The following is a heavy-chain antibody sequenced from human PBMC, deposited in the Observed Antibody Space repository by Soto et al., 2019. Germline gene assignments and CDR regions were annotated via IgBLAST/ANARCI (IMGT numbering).Heavy chain of an antibody. V-gene: IGHV3-53*02. CDR1: GFTVSSNY. D-gene: IGHD5-12*01. Sequence: EVQLVETGGGLIQPGGSLGLSGAASGFTVSSNYMSWVRQPPGKGREWVSVIYSGGSTYYADSVKGRFTISRDNSKNTLYLQMNSLRAEDTAVYYCAREGIGDGYNDGAFDIWGQGTMVTVSS. J-gene: IGHJ3*02. CDR2: IYSGGST. CDR3: AREGIGDGYNDGAFDI.